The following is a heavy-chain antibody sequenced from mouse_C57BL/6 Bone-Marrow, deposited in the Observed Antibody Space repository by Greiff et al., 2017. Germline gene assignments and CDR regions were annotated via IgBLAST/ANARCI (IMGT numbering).Heavy chain of an antibody. CDR1: GFSLTSYG. CDR2: IWSGGST. D-gene: IGHD2-4*01. J-gene: IGHJ2*01. CDR3: AAHYDYDGPLDY. V-gene: IGHV2-2*01. Sequence: VQLQQSGPGLVQPSQSLSITCTVSGFSLTSYGVHWVRQSPGKGLEWLGVIWSGGSTDYNAAFISRLSISKDNSKSQVFFKMNSLQADDTAIYYCAAHYDYDGPLDYWGQGTTLTVSS.